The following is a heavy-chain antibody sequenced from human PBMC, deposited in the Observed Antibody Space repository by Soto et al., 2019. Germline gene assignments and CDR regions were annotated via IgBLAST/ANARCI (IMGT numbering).Heavy chain of an antibody. CDR3: AREYDFTYYYYGMDV. D-gene: IGHD3-3*01. CDR1: GFTFSSYW. Sequence: GGSLRLSCAASGFTFSSYWMHWVRQAPGKGLVWVSRINSDGSSTSYADSVKGRFTISRDNAKNTLYLQMNSLRAEDTAVYYCAREYDFTYYYYGMDVWGQGTTVTVSS. V-gene: IGHV3-74*01. J-gene: IGHJ6*02. CDR2: INSDGSST.